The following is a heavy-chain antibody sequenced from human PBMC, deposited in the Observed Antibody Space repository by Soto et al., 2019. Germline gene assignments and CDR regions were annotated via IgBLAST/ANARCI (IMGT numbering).Heavy chain of an antibody. D-gene: IGHD2-15*01. Sequence: ASVKVSCKASGGTFSSYAISWVRQAPGQGLEWMGGIIPIFGTANYAQKFQGRVTITADESTSTAYMELSSLRSEDTAVYYCARCVVVAATFEYYFDYWGQGTLVTVSS. J-gene: IGHJ4*02. CDR2: IIPIFGTA. CDR1: GGTFSSYA. V-gene: IGHV1-69*13. CDR3: ARCVVVAATFEYYFDY.